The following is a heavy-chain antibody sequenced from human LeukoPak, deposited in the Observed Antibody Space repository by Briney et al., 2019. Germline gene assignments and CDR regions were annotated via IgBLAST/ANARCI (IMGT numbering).Heavy chain of an antibody. CDR1: GGSISNYY. J-gene: IGHJ5*02. CDR2: IYYSGST. V-gene: IGHV4-59*12. CDR3: ARVRTRRYFGWPHVGHWFDP. Sequence: SETLSLTCTVSGGSISNYYWRWIRQPPGKGREWIGYIYYSGSTNFNPSLKSRVTISVDASKNQFSLKLSSVTAADTAVYYWARVRTRRYFGWPHVGHWFDPWGQGTLVAVSS. D-gene: IGHD3-9*01.